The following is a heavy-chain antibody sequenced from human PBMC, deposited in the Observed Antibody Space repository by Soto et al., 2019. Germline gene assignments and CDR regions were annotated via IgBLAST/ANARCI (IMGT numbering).Heavy chain of an antibody. V-gene: IGHV1-8*01. CDR3: ARGRTAVAGSFCWFDP. CDR1: GYTFTSYD. D-gene: IGHD6-19*01. Sequence: ASVKVSCKASGYTFTSYDINWVRQATGQGLEWMGWMNPNSGNTGYAQKFQGRVTMTRNTSISTAYMELSSLRSGDTAVYYCARGRTAVAGSFCWFDPWGQGTLVTVSS. J-gene: IGHJ5*02. CDR2: MNPNSGNT.